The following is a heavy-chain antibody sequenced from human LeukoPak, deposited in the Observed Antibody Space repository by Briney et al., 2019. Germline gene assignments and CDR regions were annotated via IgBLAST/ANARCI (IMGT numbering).Heavy chain of an antibody. Sequence: GGSLRLSCAASGFTFSSYAMNWVRQAPGKGLEWVSVISGSAGSTYYADSVKGRFTISRDNSKNTLYLQMNSLRDEDTAVYYCARDTHYYGSGSYQYWYFDLWGRGTLVTVSS. D-gene: IGHD3-10*01. CDR1: GFTFSSYA. CDR3: ARDTHYYGSGSYQYWYFDL. V-gene: IGHV3-23*01. J-gene: IGHJ2*01. CDR2: ISGSAGST.